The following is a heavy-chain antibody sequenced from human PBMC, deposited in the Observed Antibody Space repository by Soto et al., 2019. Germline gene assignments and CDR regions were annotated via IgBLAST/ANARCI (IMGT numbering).Heavy chain of an antibody. D-gene: IGHD4-17*01. Sequence: QVQLQESGPGLVRSSGTLSLTCAVSGGSVSSTNLWSWVRQPPGQGLEWIGEIYHSGSANYNPSPKSRVMMSVDKSKNQFSLKRNSVTAADTAVYYCARGSTTVVTPNWFDPWGQGALVTVSS. J-gene: IGHJ5*02. V-gene: IGHV4-4*02. CDR2: IYHSGSA. CDR3: ARGSTTVVTPNWFDP. CDR1: GGSVSSTNL.